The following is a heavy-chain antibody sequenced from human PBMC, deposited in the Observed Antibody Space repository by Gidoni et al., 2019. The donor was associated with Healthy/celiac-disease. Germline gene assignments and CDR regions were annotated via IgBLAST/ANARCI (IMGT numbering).Heavy chain of an antibody. CDR1: GGTFSSYT. CDR3: ARLSPGIAAAGTYGMDV. V-gene: IGHV1-69*02. J-gene: IGHJ6*02. Sequence: QVQLVQPGAEVKKPGSSVKVSCKASGGTFSSYTISWVRQAPGQGLEWMGRIIPILGIANYAQKFQGRVTITADKSTSTAYMELSSLRSEDTAVYYCARLSPGIAAAGTYGMDVWGQGTTVTVSS. D-gene: IGHD6-13*01. CDR2: IIPILGIA.